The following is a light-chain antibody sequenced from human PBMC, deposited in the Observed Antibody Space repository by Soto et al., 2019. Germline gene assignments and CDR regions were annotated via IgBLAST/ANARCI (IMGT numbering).Light chain of an antibody. V-gene: IGKV1-39*01. J-gene: IGKJ3*01. CDR1: QSISTY. Sequence: DIQMTQSPSSLSASVGDRVTITCRASQSISTYLNWYQQKPGKAPLLLIHTASTLQTGVPSRFSGSGFGTEFTLTISSLQPEDFATYYCQQSSSSLFTFGPGTKVDIK. CDR3: QQSSSSLFT. CDR2: TAS.